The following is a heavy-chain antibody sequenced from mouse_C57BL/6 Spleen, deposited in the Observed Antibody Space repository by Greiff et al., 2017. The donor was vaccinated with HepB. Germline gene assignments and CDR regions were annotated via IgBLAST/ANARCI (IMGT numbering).Heavy chain of an antibody. Sequence: QVQLQQPGAELVKPGASVKLSCKASGYTFTSYWMHWVKQRPGQGLEWIGMIHPNSGSTNYNEKFKSKATLTVDKSSSTAYMQLSSLTSEDSAVYDCARLTTVVNWYFDVWGTGTTVTVSS. CDR2: IHPNSGST. CDR3: ARLTTVVNWYFDV. V-gene: IGHV1-64*01. D-gene: IGHD1-1*01. J-gene: IGHJ1*03. CDR1: GYTFTSYW.